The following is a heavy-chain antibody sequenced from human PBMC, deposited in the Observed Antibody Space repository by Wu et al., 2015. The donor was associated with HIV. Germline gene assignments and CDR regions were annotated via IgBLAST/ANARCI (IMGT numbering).Heavy chain of an antibody. V-gene: IGHV1-69*12. Sequence: QVQLVQSGAEVKKPGSSVKVSCKASGGTFSSYAISWVRQAPGQGLEWMGGIIPIFGTANYAQKFQGRVTITADESTSTAYMELSSLRSEDTAVYYCARGGAVTRRGFGYYYYYYMDVWGQRDHGHRLL. D-gene: IGHD3-16*01. CDR2: IIPIFGTA. J-gene: IGHJ6*03. CDR3: ARGGAVTRRGFGYYYYYYMDV. CDR1: GGTFSSYA.